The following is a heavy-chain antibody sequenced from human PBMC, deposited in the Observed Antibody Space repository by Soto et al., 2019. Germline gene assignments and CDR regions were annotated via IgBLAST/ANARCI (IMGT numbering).Heavy chain of an antibody. CDR1: GGNFSSYG. D-gene: IGHD6-13*01. Sequence: QVQLVQSGAEVKKPGSSVKVSCKASGGNFSSYGISWVRQAPGQGLEWMGGIVPLFGTTNYAHKFRGRVTIPAEKSTSTVYMELSSLRSEDTAVYYCAKASGRSWYNWFDPWGQGTLVTVST. V-gene: IGHV1-69*06. CDR2: IVPLFGTT. CDR3: AKASGRSWYNWFDP. J-gene: IGHJ5*02.